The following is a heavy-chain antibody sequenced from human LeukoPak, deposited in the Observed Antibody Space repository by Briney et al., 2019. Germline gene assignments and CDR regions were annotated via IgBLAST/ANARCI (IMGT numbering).Heavy chain of an antibody. V-gene: IGHV4-34*01. J-gene: IGHJ6*02. Sequence: SQTLSLTCAVYGGSFSGYYWSWIRQPPGQGLEWIGEINHSGSANYNPSLKSRVTISVDTSKNQFSLKLSSVTAADTAVYYCARGPRYYYGMDVWGQGTTVTVSS. CDR2: INHSGSA. CDR3: ARGPRYYYGMDV. CDR1: GGSFSGYY.